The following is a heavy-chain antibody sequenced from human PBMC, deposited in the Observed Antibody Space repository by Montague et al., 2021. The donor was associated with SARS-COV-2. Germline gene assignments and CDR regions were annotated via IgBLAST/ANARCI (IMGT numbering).Heavy chain of an antibody. V-gene: IGHV3-66*01. J-gene: IGHJ3*02. Sequence: SLRLSCAASGFTVSSNYMSWVRQAPGKGLEWVSVMYSGGSTYYADSVKGRFTISRDNSKNTLYLQMNSLRAEDTAVYCCARARAYCGGDCYWGGAFDIWGQGTMVTVSS. CDR3: ARARAYCGGDCYWGGAFDI. D-gene: IGHD2-21*02. CDR1: GFTVSSNY. CDR2: MYSGGST.